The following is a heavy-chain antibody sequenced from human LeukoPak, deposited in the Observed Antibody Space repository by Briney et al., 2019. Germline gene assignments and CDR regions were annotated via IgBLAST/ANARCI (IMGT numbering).Heavy chain of an antibody. CDR1: GGSISSSSYY. CDR3: ARLQGPALVGGV. D-gene: IGHD6-25*01. V-gene: IGHV4-39*01. CDR2: IYYSGST. J-gene: IGHJ4*02. Sequence: SETLSLTCTVSGGSISSSSYYWGWIRQPPGKGLEWIGSIYYSGSTYHNPSLKSRVTISVDTSKNQFSLKLSSVTAADTAVYYCARLQGPALVGGVWGQGTLVTVSS.